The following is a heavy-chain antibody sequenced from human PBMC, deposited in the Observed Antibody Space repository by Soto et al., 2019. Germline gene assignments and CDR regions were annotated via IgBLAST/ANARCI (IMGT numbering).Heavy chain of an antibody. CDR2: IKSKTDGGKT. D-gene: IGHD6-19*01. CDR1: GFTFSNAW. CDR3: TTDYQAVAGAFDI. J-gene: IGHJ3*02. Sequence: GGSLRLSCAASGFTFSNAWMSWVRQAPGKGLEWVGRIKSKTDGGKTDYAAPVKGRFTISRDDSKNTLYLQMNSLKTEDTAVYYCTTDYQAVAGAFDIWGQGTMVTVSS. V-gene: IGHV3-15*01.